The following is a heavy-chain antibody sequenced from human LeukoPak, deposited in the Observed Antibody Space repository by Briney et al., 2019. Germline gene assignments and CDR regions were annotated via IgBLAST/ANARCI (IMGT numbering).Heavy chain of an antibody. Sequence: PSGTLSLTCTVSGASISSYYWSWIRQPPGKGLEWIGYISCSGSTNYNPSLKSRVTISADTSKNQVSLTLSSVTAADTAVYYCARHPELYFFDYWGQGTLVTVSS. CDR2: ISCSGST. CDR3: ARHPELYFFDY. D-gene: IGHD3-10*01. V-gene: IGHV4-59*08. CDR1: GASISSYY. J-gene: IGHJ4*02.